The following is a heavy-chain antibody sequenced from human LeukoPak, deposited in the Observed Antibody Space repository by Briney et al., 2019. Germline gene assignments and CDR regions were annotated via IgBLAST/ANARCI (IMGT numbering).Heavy chain of an antibody. V-gene: IGHV3-23*01. J-gene: IGHJ6*03. CDR2: ISGSGGST. CDR1: GFTFSSYG. Sequence: GGSLRLSCAASGFTFSSYGMSWVRQAPGKGLEGVSAISGSGGSTYYADSGKGRFTISRDNSKNTLYLQMNRLRAEDTAVYYCAKQGTGAHYYYYYMDAWGKGTTVTVSS. CDR3: AKQGTGAHYYYYYMDA. D-gene: IGHD1-1*01.